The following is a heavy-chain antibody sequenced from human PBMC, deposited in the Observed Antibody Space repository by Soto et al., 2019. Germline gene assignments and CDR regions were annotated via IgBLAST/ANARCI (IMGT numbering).Heavy chain of an antibody. V-gene: IGHV3-9*01. D-gene: IGHD5-18*01. CDR1: GFTYEDFA. J-gene: IGHJ6*02. CDR2: ISWNSAST. CDR3: VKNFRRYTNGLDV. Sequence: EVQLVESGGGLVEPGKSLRLTCVVSGFTYEDFAMHWVRQAPGKGLEWVSGISWNSASTGYADSMTGRFTISRDNAKNSLYLQMRDLTGADTAMYYCVKNFRRYTNGLDVWGPGTSVTVSS.